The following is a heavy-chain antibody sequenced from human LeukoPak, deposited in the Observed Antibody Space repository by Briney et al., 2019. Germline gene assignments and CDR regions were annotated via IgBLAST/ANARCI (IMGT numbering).Heavy chain of an antibody. Sequence: PGGSLRLSCAASGFTLDDYAMHWVRQAPGKGLEWVSGISWSSDSIGYADSVKGRFTISRDNAKNSLYLQMHSLRTEDTAFYYCAKDSSDYYGSGTYSASFQHWGQGTLVTVSS. CDR2: ISWSSDSI. D-gene: IGHD3-10*01. J-gene: IGHJ1*01. V-gene: IGHV3-9*01. CDR3: AKDSSDYYGSGTYSASFQH. CDR1: GFTLDDYA.